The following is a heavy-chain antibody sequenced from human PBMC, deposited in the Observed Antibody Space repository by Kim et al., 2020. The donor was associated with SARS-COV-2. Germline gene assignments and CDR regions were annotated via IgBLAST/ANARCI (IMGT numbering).Heavy chain of an antibody. J-gene: IGHJ6*02. CDR3: AREDVNCSSTSCYDGPPDV. CDR1: GGTFSSYA. CDR2: IIPIFGTA. Sequence: SVKVSCKASGGTFSSYAISWVRQAPGQGLEWMGGIIPIFGTANYAQKFQGRVTITADESTSTAYMELSSLRSEDTAVYYCAREDVNCSSTSCYDGPPDVWGQGTTVTVSS. V-gene: IGHV1-69*13. D-gene: IGHD2-2*01.